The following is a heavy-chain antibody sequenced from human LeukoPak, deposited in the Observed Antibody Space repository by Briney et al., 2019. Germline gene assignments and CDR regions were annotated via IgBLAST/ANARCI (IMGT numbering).Heavy chain of an antibody. Sequence: SSQTLSLTCTVSGGSITSGEHYCSWIRQPPGKGLEWIGYVAYTGSTNYNPSLSSRVTMSVDTSRNQFSLKLSSVTAADTAIYYCARDHYVSSVYFLGNNYWGQESWSPSPQ. D-gene: IGHD3-22*01. V-gene: IGHV4-30-4*01. J-gene: IGHJ4*01. CDR2: VAYTGST. CDR3: ARDHYVSSVYFLGNNY. CDR1: GGSITSGEHY.